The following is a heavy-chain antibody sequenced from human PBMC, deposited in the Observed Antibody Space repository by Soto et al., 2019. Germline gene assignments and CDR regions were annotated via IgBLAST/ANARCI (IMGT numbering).Heavy chain of an antibody. V-gene: IGHV1-69*13. D-gene: IGHD3-16*01. CDR2: IIPIFGTA. J-gene: IGHJ6*02. Sequence: SVKVSCKASGGTFSSYAISWVRQAPGQGLEWMGGIIPIFGTANYAQKFQGRVTITADESTSTAYMELSSLRSEDTAVYYCARDPPPSADDYYFYGMDVWGRGTEVTVSS. CDR3: ARDPPPSADDYYFYGMDV. CDR1: GGTFSSYA.